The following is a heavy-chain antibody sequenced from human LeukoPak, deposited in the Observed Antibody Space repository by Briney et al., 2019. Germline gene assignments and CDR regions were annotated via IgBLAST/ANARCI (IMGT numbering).Heavy chain of an antibody. CDR3: ARPQQYYYGSGSYYYFDY. CDR2: ISSGSSYI. V-gene: IGHV3-21*01. Sequence: GGSLRLSCAASGFTFSSYSMNWVRQAPGKGLEWVSSISSGSSYIYYADSVKGRFTISRDNAKNSLYLQTNSLRAEDTAVYYCARPQQYYYGSGSYYYFDYWGQGTLVTVSS. D-gene: IGHD3-10*01. J-gene: IGHJ4*02. CDR1: GFTFSSYS.